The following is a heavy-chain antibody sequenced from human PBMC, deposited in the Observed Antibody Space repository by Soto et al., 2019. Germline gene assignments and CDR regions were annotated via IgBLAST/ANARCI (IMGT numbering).Heavy chain of an antibody. CDR3: AKDSAAEANQYYGLDV. CDR2: ISGSDDKT. CDR1: GFTFSRHG. J-gene: IGHJ6*02. Sequence: EVQLLESGGGSAQPGGSLRLSCAASGFTFSRHGMNWVRQAPGKGLEWVSLISGSDDKTYYADSVRGRFTISRDKSTNTLYLQMNSRRAEDTAVYYCAKDSAAEANQYYGLDVWGQGTTVTVSS. D-gene: IGHD6-25*01. V-gene: IGHV3-23*01.